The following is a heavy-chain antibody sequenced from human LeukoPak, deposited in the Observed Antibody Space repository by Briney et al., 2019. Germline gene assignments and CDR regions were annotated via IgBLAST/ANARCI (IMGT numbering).Heavy chain of an antibody. V-gene: IGHV1-8*01. J-gene: IGHJ4*02. CDR1: GYNFNNHD. D-gene: IGHD3-22*01. CDR3: AKSSGDYFFDY. CDR2: MNPNSGNA. Sequence: ASVKVSCKASGYNFNNHDINWVRQATGQGLEWLGRMNPNSGNAGYAQKLQGRVTMTWDSSTNTAYLEVTALRPDDTAVYYCAKSSGDYFFDYWGQGTLVTVSS.